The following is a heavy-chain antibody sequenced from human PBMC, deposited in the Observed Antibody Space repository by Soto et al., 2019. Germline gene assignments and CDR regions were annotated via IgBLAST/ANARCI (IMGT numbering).Heavy chain of an antibody. CDR3: ARGAPRSEYFQH. V-gene: IGHV3-30-3*01. CDR1: GFTFSSYA. J-gene: IGHJ1*01. CDR2: ISYDGSNK. Sequence: GGSLRLSCAASGFTFSSYAMHWVRQAPGKGLEWVAVISYDGSNKYYADSVKGRFTISRDNSKNTLYLQMNSLRAEDTAVYYCARGAPRSEYFQHWGQGTLVTVSS.